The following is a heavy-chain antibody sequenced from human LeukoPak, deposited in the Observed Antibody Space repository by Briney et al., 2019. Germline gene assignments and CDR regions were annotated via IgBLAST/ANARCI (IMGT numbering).Heavy chain of an antibody. D-gene: IGHD5-24*01. J-gene: IGHJ4*02. CDR1: GFTFSSYW. CDR2: IKQDGSEK. Sequence: GGSLRLSCAASGFTFSSYWMSWVRQAPGKGLEWGANIKQDGSEKYYVDSVKGRFTISRDNAKNSLYLQMNSLRAEDTAVYYCASSRDGYMFDFWGQGTLVTVCS. CDR3: ASSRDGYMFDF. V-gene: IGHV3-7*01.